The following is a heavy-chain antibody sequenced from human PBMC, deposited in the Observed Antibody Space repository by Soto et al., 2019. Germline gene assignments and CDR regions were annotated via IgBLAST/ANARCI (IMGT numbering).Heavy chain of an antibody. CDR1: GDTFNTFA. CDR3: ARSPGITGTRASQYAMDV. CDR2: IIPIFGTP. Sequence: QVQLVQSGAEVKKPGSSVRVSCKASGDTFNTFAISWVRQAPGQGLEWMGGIIPIFGTPDYAQQFPGRVTISADESTSTAYLELRSLRSEDTAVYYCARSPGITGTRASQYAMDVWDQGTTVTVSS. D-gene: IGHD1-20*01. V-gene: IGHV1-69*01. J-gene: IGHJ6*02.